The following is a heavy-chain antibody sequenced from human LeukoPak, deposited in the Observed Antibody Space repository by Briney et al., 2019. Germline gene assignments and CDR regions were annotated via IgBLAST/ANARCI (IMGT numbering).Heavy chain of an antibody. D-gene: IGHD3-3*01. CDR3: ARDHLANLASRLFDP. CDR2: VHHSGRT. CDR1: GYSISSDYY. V-gene: IGHV4-38-2*02. Sequence: SETPSLTCTVSGYSISSDYYWGWIRQPPGKGLEWIGSVHHSGRTYYNPSLKSRVTISVDTSKNQFSLKLNSVTAADTAVYYCARDHLANLASRLFDPWGQGSLVTVSS. J-gene: IGHJ5*02.